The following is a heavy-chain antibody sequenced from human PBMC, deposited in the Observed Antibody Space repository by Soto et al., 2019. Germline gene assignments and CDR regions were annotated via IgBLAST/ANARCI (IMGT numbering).Heavy chain of an antibody. Sequence: VQLLESGGDLVHPGASLRLSCAASGFAFSSHPMSWVRQAPEKGREWVAGISDSGSLTYNADSVRGRFTISRDNSKNTLYLQMNSLRAEDTAVYYCARRTFGSSRSFDIWGQGTMVTVSS. D-gene: IGHD6-6*01. CDR1: GFAFSSHP. CDR3: ARRTFGSSRSFDI. J-gene: IGHJ3*02. CDR2: ISDSGSLT. V-gene: IGHV3-23*01.